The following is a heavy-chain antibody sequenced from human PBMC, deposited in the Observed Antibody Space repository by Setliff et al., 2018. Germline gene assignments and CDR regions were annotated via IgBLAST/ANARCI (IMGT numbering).Heavy chain of an antibody. CDR1: GGTFSSYA. D-gene: IGHD3-3*01. Sequence: ASVKVSCKASGGTFSSYAISWVRQAPGQGLEWMGGIIPIFGTANYAQKFQGRVTITADESTSTAYMELSSLRSEDTAVYYCARDLEQLNWFDPWGQGTLVTVSS. J-gene: IGHJ5*02. CDR3: ARDLEQLNWFDP. V-gene: IGHV1-69*13. CDR2: IIPIFGTA.